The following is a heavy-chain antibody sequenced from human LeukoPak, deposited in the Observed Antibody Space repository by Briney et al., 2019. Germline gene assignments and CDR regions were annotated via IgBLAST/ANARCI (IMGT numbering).Heavy chain of an antibody. J-gene: IGHJ3*02. Sequence: SETLSLTCTVSGGSISSYYWSWIRQPAGKGLEWIGRIYTSGSTNYNPSLKSRVTMSVDTSKNQFSLKLSSVTAADTAVYYCASNRIAADAFDIWGQGTMVTVSS. CDR2: IYTSGST. CDR3: ASNRIAADAFDI. CDR1: GGSISSYY. V-gene: IGHV4-4*07. D-gene: IGHD6-13*01.